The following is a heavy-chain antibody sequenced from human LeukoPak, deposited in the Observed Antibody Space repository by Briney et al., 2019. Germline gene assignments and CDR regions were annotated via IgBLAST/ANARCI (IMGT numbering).Heavy chain of an antibody. CDR1: GYSISSGYY. CDR3: ARERITIFGVVMSPRGMIDY. D-gene: IGHD3-3*01. Sequence: PSETLSLTCTVSGYSISSGYYWGWIRPPPGKGLEWMGSIYHSGSTYYNPSFKSRVTISVDTSKNQFSLKLSSVTAADTAVYYCARERITIFGVVMSPRGMIDYWGQGTLVTVSS. CDR2: IYHSGST. J-gene: IGHJ4*02. V-gene: IGHV4-38-2*02.